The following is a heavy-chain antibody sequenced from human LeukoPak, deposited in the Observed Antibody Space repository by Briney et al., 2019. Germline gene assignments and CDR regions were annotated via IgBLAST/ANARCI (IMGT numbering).Heavy chain of an antibody. V-gene: IGHV3-7*01. CDR3: ASSGQTYSSSSRYCSGGSCLDY. CDR1: GFTFSSYW. CDR2: IKQDGSEK. D-gene: IGHD2-15*01. Sequence: GGPLRLSCAASGFTFSSYWMSWVRQAPGKGLEWVANIKQDGSEKYYVDSVKGRFTISRDNAKNSLYLQMNSLRAEDTAVYYCASSGQTYSSSSRYCSGGSCLDYWGQGTLVTVSS. J-gene: IGHJ4*02.